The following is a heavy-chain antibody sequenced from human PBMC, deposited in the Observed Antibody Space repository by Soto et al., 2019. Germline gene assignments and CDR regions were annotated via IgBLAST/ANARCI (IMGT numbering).Heavy chain of an antibody. CDR3: ARQWGTVRRDAFDI. CDR2: IYTSGST. CDR1: GGSISSYY. J-gene: IGHJ3*02. V-gene: IGHV4-4*07. Sequence: PSETLSLTCTVSGGSISSYYWSWIRQPAGKGLEWIGRIYTSGSTNYSPSLKSRVTMSVDTSKNQFSLKLSSVTAADTAVYYCARQWGTVRRDAFDIWGQGTMVTVSS. D-gene: IGHD4-17*01.